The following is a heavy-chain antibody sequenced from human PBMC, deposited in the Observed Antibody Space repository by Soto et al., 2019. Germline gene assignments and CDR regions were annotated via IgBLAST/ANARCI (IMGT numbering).Heavy chain of an antibody. J-gene: IGHJ6*02. CDR3: ARDPKYIVATIAYYYYGMDV. CDR2: IIPIFGTA. CDR1: GGTFSSYA. V-gene: IGHV1-69*13. Sequence: VASVKVSCKASGGTFSSYAISWVRQAPGQGLEWMGGIIPIFGTANYAQKFQGRVTITADESTSTAYMELSSLRSEDTAVYYCARDPKYIVATIAYYYYGMDVWGQGTTVTVSS. D-gene: IGHD5-12*01.